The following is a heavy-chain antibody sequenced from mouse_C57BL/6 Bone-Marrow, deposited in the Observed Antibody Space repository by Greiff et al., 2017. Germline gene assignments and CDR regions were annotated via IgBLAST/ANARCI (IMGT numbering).Heavy chain of an antibody. J-gene: IGHJ2*01. V-gene: IGHV1-55*01. Sequence: QVQLQQPGAELVKPGASVKMSCKASGYTFTSYWITWVKQRPGQGLEWIGDIYPGSGSTNYNEKFKSKATLTVDTSSSTAYMQLSSLTSEDSAVYYCAREGETGTHFDYWGQGTTRTVSS. CDR2: IYPGSGST. CDR1: GYTFTSYW. D-gene: IGHD4-1*01. CDR3: AREGETGTHFDY.